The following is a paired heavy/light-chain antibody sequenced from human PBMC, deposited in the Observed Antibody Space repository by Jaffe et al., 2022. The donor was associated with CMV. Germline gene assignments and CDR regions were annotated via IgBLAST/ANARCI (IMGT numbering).Heavy chain of an antibody. CDR1: GVSIRIQSYL. CDR2: VFYNGRT. V-gene: IGHV4-39*01. D-gene: IGHD4-4*01. J-gene: IGHJ4*02. CDR3: ARHPRPLQMGHFDF. Sequence: QVQLQESGPGLVKPWETLSLTCTVSGVSIRIQSYLWGWIRQPPGNGLEWVGSVFYNGRTYNPPSLKSRATISVDTSRNQFSLKLSSVTAADTAVYYCARHPRPLQMGHFDFWGQGKLVTVSS.
Light chain of an antibody. CDR3: CSYAGSDTFV. CDR2: DVG. J-gene: IGLJ1*01. CDR1: SGDIGDSDS. V-gene: IGLV2-11*01. Sequence: QSALTQPRSVSGSPGQSLTISCTGTSGDIGDSDSVSWYQQHPGQAPKFVIYDVGKRPSGVPDRFSGSKSGNSASLTISALQAEDEADYFCCSYAGSDTFVFGGGTAVTVL.